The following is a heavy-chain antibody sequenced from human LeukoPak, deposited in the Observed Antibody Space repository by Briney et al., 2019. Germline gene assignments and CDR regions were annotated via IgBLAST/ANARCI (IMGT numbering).Heavy chain of an antibody. Sequence: SVKVSFKGSGGTFISYAISWVRQAPGQGLEWMGGIIPIFGTPNYAQKFQGRVTITADESTSTAYMELSSLRSEDTAVYYCARTSRQYDSSGYYDYWGQGTLVTVSS. CDR2: IIPIFGTP. V-gene: IGHV1-69*13. D-gene: IGHD3-22*01. CDR1: GGTFISYA. CDR3: ARTSRQYDSSGYYDY. J-gene: IGHJ4*02.